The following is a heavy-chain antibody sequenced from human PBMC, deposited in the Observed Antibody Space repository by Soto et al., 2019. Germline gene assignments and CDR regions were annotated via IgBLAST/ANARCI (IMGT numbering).Heavy chain of an antibody. V-gene: IGHV1-18*01. D-gene: IGHD2-8*02. CDR3: AAPGGNHFXLDV. CDR2: ISGYNANT. J-gene: IGHJ6*02. CDR1: DNTFTYYG. Sequence: ASVKVSCKSFDNTFTYYGINWVRHAPGQGLEWLGWISGYNANTKEAQKFQDRVSMTADTSTRTAYLEVRSLKSDDTGVYFCAAPGGNHFXLDVWGQGTTVTVSS.